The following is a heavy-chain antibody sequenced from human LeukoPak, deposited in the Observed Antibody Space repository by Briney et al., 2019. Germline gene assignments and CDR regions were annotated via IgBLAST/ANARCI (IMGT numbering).Heavy chain of an antibody. D-gene: IGHD3-10*01. CDR2: VSPYNGNT. CDR1: GYTFTDYD. V-gene: IGHV1-18*01. CDR3: ARNGRVRRVVKDLFEY. Sequence: ASVRVSCKTSGYTFTDYDITWVRQAPGQGLEWMGRVSPYNGNTYYSQRFQGRVTISKDTSTGTAYMDLRNLRDDDTAMYYCARNGRVRRVVKDLFEYWGQGTLVAVSS. J-gene: IGHJ4*02.